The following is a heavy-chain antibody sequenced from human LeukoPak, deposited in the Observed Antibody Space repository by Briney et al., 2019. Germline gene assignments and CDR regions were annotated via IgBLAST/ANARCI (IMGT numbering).Heavy chain of an antibody. CDR2: ISYDGSNK. D-gene: IGHD6-19*01. V-gene: IGHV3-30*03. Sequence: PGGSLRLSCAASGFTFSSKWMSWVRQAPGKGLEWVAVISYDGSNKYYADSVKGRFTISRDNSKNTLYLQMNSLRAEDTAVYYCARDQWLVPRGPFDYWGQGTLVTVSS. CDR3: ARDQWLVPRGPFDY. CDR1: GFTFSSKW. J-gene: IGHJ4*02.